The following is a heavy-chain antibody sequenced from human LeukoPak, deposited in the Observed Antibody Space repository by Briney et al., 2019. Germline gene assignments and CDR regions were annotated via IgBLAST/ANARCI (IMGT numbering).Heavy chain of an antibody. CDR3: TRTYYYDSSGYINFDY. J-gene: IGHJ4*02. V-gene: IGHV3-49*03. Sequence: GRSLRLSCTASGFTFGDYAMSWFRQAPGKGLEWVGFFRSKAYGGTTEYAASVKGRFTISGDDSKSIAYLQMNSLKTEDTAVYYCTRTYYYDSSGYINFDYWGQGTLVTVSS. CDR2: FRSKAYGGTT. CDR1: GFTFGDYA. D-gene: IGHD3-22*01.